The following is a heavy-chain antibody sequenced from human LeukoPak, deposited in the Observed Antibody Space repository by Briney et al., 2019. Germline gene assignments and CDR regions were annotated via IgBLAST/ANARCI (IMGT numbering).Heavy chain of an antibody. J-gene: IGHJ4*02. CDR3: ARFNAGATVFDY. Sequence: PGGSLRLSCAASGFTFSSYSMNWVRQAPGKGLEWVSSISSSSSYIYYADSVKGRFTISRDNAKNSLYLQMNSLRAEDTAVYYCARFNAGATVFDYWGQGTLVTVSS. V-gene: IGHV3-21*01. CDR2: ISSSSSYI. CDR1: GFTFSSYS. D-gene: IGHD1-26*01.